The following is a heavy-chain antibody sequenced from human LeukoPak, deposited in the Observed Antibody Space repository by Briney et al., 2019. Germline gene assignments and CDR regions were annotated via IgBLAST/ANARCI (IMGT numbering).Heavy chain of an antibody. CDR2: ISSSSSYI. J-gene: IGHJ6*02. V-gene: IGHV3-21*01. D-gene: IGHD3-3*01. Sequence: GRSLRLSCAASGFTFSSYSMSWVRQAPGKGLEWVSSISSSSSYIYYADSVKGRFTISRDNAKNSLYLQMNSLRAEDTAVYYCARDYDFWSGYDYYGMDVWGQGTTVTVSS. CDR3: ARDYDFWSGYDYYGMDV. CDR1: GFTFSSYS.